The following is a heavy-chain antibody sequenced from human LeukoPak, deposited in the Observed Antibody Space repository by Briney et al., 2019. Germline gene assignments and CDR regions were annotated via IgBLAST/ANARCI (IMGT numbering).Heavy chain of an antibody. CDR3: ARVGSGQQLAEYYFDY. V-gene: IGHV3-23*01. Sequence: PGGSLRPSCAASGFTFSNYVMSWVRQAPGKGLEWVSGISGSGDSTYYPGSVKGRFTISRENAKNTLYLQMNSLRAEDTAVYYCARVGSGQQLAEYYFDYWGQGTLVTVSS. D-gene: IGHD6-13*01. CDR1: GFTFSNYV. CDR2: ISGSGDST. J-gene: IGHJ4*02.